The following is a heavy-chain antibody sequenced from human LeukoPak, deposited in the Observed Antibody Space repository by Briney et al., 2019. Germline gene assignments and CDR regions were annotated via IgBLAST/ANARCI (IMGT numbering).Heavy chain of an antibody. V-gene: IGHV3-7*03. CDR3: ARDRRPLLWFGENSCYYYGMDV. CDR1: GFTFSSYW. Sequence: GGSLRLSCAASGFTFSSYWMSWVRQAPGKGLEWVANIKQDGSEKYYVDSVKGRFTISRDNAKNSLYLQMNSLRAEDTAVYYCARDRRPLLWFGENSCYYYGMDVWGKGTTVTVSS. CDR2: IKQDGSEK. J-gene: IGHJ6*04. D-gene: IGHD3-10*01.